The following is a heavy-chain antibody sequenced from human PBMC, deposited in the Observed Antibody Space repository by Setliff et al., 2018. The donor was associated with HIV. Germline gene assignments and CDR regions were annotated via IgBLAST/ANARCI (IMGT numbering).Heavy chain of an antibody. CDR3: ARGFSVYSSPDPLLNWFDP. J-gene: IGHJ5*02. CDR1: GYTFTSYA. V-gene: IGHV1-3*01. D-gene: IGHD6-13*01. Sequence: GASVKVSCKASGYTFTSYAMHWVRQAPGQRLEWMGWINAGNGNTKYSQKFQGRVTITRDTSASTAYMELSSLRSEDTAVYYCARGFSVYSSPDPLLNWFDPWGQGTLVTVSS. CDR2: INAGNGNT.